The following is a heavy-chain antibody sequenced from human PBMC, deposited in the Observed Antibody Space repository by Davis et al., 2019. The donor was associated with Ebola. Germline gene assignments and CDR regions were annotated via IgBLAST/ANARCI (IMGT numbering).Heavy chain of an antibody. CDR2: IRSKANSYAT. D-gene: IGHD6-19*01. V-gene: IGHV3-73*01. Sequence: GESLKISCAASGFTFSGSAMHWVRQASGKGLEWVGRIRSKANSYATAYAASVKGRFTIPRDDSKNTAYLQMNSLKTEDTAVYYCEVAVAGTGYMDVWGQGTTVTVSS. CDR3: EVAVAGTGYMDV. CDR1: GFTFSGSA. J-gene: IGHJ6*02.